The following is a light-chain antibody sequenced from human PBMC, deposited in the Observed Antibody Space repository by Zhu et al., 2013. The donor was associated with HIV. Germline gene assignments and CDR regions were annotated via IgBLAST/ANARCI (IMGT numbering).Light chain of an antibody. V-gene: IGKV1-39*01. Sequence: DIQMTQSPSSLSVSVGDTITLTCRPSQNIATFLNWYHHKPGTAPTLLIHRASTLGPGVPSRFSATGFDTHFSLTISNLQPEDFGTYYCQQTYGTPWTFGQGT. CDR3: QQTYGTPWT. J-gene: IGKJ1*01. CDR1: QNIATF. CDR2: RAS.